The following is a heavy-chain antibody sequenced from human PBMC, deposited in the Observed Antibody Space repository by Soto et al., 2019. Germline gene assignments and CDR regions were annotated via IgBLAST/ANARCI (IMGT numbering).Heavy chain of an antibody. Sequence: PGGSLRLSCEASGFTVNTNYMSWVRQAPGKGLEWVSVIYSGGSTYYADSVKDRFTISRDNSKNTFYLQMDSLGVEDTAVYYCARGGGRILYAHPNYYYYYGLDVWGQGTTVTVSS. CDR3: ARGGGRILYAHPNYYYYYGLDV. D-gene: IGHD2-15*01. CDR1: GFTVNTNY. CDR2: IYSGGST. J-gene: IGHJ6*02. V-gene: IGHV3-66*01.